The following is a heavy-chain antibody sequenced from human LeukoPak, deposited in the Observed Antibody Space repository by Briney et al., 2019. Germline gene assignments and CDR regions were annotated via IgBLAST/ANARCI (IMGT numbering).Heavy chain of an antibody. V-gene: IGHV3-30-3*01. CDR1: GFTVSSNY. J-gene: IGHJ5*02. CDR2: ISYDGSNK. D-gene: IGHD2-2*01. CDR3: EGYCSSTSCYSSSYNWFDP. Sequence: GGSLRLSCAASGFTVSSNYMSWVRQAPGKGLEWVAVISYDGSNKYYADSVKGRFTISRDNSKNTLYLQMNSLRAEDTAVYYCEGYCSSTSCYSSSYNWFDPWGQGTLVTVSS.